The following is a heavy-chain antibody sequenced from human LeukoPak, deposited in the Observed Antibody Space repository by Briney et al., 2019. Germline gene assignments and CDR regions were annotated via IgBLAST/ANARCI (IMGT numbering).Heavy chain of an antibody. CDR3: ARDRSAGHSSRGFDP. J-gene: IGHJ5*02. Sequence: SETLSLTCTVSGGSISSYYWSWIRQPAGKGLEWLGRIYTSGSTNYNPSLKSRVTMSVDTSKNQFSLKLSSVTAADTAVFYCARDRSAGHSSRGFDPWGQGTLVSVSS. V-gene: IGHV4-4*07. D-gene: IGHD6-13*01. CDR2: IYTSGST. CDR1: GGSISSYY.